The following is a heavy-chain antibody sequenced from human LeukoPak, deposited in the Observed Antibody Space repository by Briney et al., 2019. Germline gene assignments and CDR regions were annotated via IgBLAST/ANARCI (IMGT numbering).Heavy chain of an antibody. CDR2: ISSSGSTI. V-gene: IGHV3-48*03. Sequence: GGSLRLSCAASGFTFSSYEMNWVRQAPGKGLEWVSYISSSGSTIYCADSVKGRFTISRDNAKNSLYLQMNSLRAEDTAVYYCASGYYYDSSGYYYSSSVFDYWGQGTLVTVSS. J-gene: IGHJ4*02. CDR3: ASGYYYDSSGYYYSSSVFDY. CDR1: GFTFSSYE. D-gene: IGHD3-22*01.